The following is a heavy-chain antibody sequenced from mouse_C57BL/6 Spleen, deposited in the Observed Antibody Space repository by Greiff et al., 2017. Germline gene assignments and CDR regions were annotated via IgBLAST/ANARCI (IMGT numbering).Heavy chain of an antibody. V-gene: IGHV1-81*01. CDR3: ARYYAYDDVYYYAMDY. Sequence: VQLQQSGAELARPGASVKLSCKASGYTFTSYGISWVKQRTGQGLEWIGEIYPRSGNTYYNEKFKGKATLTADKSSSTAYMELRSLTSEDSAVYFCARYYAYDDVYYYAMDYWGQGTSVTVSS. CDR1: GYTFTSYG. CDR2: IYPRSGNT. J-gene: IGHJ4*01. D-gene: IGHD2-2*01.